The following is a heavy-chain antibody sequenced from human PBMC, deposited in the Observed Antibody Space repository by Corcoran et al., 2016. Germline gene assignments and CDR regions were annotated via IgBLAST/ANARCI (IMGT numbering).Heavy chain of an antibody. CDR1: GFTVSSNY. Sequence: EVQLVESGGGLIQPGGSLRLSCAASGFTVSSNYMSWVRQAPGKGLEWVSVIYSGGSTYYADSVKGRFTISRDNSKNTLYLQMNSLRAEDTAVYYCARDVGYSGGYGRGFDYWGQGTLVTVSS. J-gene: IGHJ4*02. CDR2: IYSGGST. D-gene: IGHD1-26*01. V-gene: IGHV3-53*01. CDR3: ARDVGYSGGYGRGFDY.